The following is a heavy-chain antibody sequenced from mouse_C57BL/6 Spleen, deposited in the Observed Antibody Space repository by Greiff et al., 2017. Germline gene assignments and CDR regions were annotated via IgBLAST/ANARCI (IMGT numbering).Heavy chain of an antibody. CDR2: IYPSDSET. V-gene: IGHV1-61*01. CDR3: ARWGKLGYFDY. Sequence: QVQLQQPGAELVRPGSSVKLSCKASGYTFTSYWMAWVKQRPGQGLEWIGNIYPSDSETHYNQKFKDKATLTVDTSSSTAYMQLSSLTSEDSAVYYCARWGKLGYFDYWGQGTTLTVSS. CDR1: GYTFTSYW. J-gene: IGHJ2*01. D-gene: IGHD4-1*01.